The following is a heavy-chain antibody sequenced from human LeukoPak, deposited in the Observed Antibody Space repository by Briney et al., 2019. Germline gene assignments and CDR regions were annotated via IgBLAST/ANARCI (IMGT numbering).Heavy chain of an antibody. D-gene: IGHD3-16*01. Sequence: GGSLRLSCAASGFTFSSYSMNWVRQAPGKGLEWVSFISSSSNYIYYADSVKGRFTISRYNSKNSLYLQMNSLRAEDTAVYYCARDMWGRSLWSGNLGGHSFDYWGQGTLVTVSS. V-gene: IGHV3-21*01. J-gene: IGHJ4*02. CDR2: ISSSSNYI. CDR3: ARDMWGRSLWSGNLGGHSFDY. CDR1: GFTFSSYS.